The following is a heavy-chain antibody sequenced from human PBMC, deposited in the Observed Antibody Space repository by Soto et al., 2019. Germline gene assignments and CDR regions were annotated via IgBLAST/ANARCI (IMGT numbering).Heavy chain of an antibody. D-gene: IGHD2-21*02. V-gene: IGHV1-8*01. Sequence: ASVKVSCKTSGYTFTDYVINWVRQAPGQGLEWMGWVSPDSGNAGYAQQFQGRVSMTSDTSTSTVYMELTSLRSEDTAVYFCEVTTGYWGQGTMVTVS. CDR1: GYTFTDYV. CDR3: EVTTGY. J-gene: IGHJ4*02. CDR2: VSPDSGNA.